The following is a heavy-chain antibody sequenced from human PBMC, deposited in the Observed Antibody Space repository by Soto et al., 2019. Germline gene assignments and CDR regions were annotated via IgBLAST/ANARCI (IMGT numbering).Heavy chain of an antibody. CDR2: ISAYNGNT. D-gene: IGHD2-2*01. CDR1: GYTFTSYG. V-gene: IGHV1-18*01. CDR3: ARDDFLGYCSSTSCPLGYYSGMDV. Sequence: ASVKVSCKASGYTFTSYGISWVRQAPGQGLEWMGWISAYNGNTNYAQKLQGRVTMTTDTSTSTAYMELRSLRSDDTAVYYCARDDFLGYCSSTSCPLGYYSGMDVWGQGTTVTVSS. J-gene: IGHJ6*02.